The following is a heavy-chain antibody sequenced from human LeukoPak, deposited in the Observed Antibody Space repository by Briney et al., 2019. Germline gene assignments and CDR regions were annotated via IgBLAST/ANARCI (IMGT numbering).Heavy chain of an antibody. CDR3: ARGPDYDILTGLGAFDI. D-gene: IGHD3-9*01. CDR2: IYYSGST. CDR1: GYSISSGYY. Sequence: SETLSLTCTVSGYSISSGYYWGWIRQPPGKGLEWIGYIYYSGSTNYNPSLKGRVTISVDTSKNQFSLKLSSVTAADTAVYYCARGPDYDILTGLGAFDIWGQGTMVTVSS. V-gene: IGHV4-61*01. J-gene: IGHJ3*02.